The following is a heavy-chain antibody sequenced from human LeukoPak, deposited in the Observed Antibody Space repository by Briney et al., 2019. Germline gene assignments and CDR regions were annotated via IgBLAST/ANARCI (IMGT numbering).Heavy chain of an antibody. CDR3: ARDRSYDFWSGYHDSPYYFDY. CDR2: IIPIFGTA. V-gene: IGHV1-69*05. J-gene: IGHJ4*02. Sequence: GASVKVSCKASGGTFSSYAISWVRQAPGQGLEWMGGIIPIFGTANYAQKFQGRVTITTDGSTSTAYMELSSLRSEDTAVYYCARDRSYDFWSGYHDSPYYFDYWGQGTLVTVSS. CDR1: GGTFSSYA. D-gene: IGHD3-3*01.